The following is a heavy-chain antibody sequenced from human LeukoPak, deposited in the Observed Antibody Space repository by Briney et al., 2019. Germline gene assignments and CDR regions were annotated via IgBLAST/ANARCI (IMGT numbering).Heavy chain of an antibody. Sequence: SETLSLTCAVYGGSFSGYYWSWIRQPPGKGLEWIGEINHSGSTNYNPSLKSRVTISVDTSKNQFSLKLSSVTAADTAVYYCARRGGDPATLGYWGQGTLVTVSS. V-gene: IGHV4-34*01. J-gene: IGHJ4*02. CDR3: ARRGGDPATLGY. D-gene: IGHD2-21*02. CDR1: GGSFSGYY. CDR2: INHSGST.